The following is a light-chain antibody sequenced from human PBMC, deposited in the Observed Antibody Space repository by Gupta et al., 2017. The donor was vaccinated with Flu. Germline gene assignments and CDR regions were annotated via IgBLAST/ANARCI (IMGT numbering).Light chain of an antibody. CDR3: GSCENSRNCAGV. CDR1: SSIIGVNY. CDR2: DNN. J-gene: IGLJ3*02. V-gene: IGLV1-51*01. Sequence: QSVLTQPLSVSAAPGQMVTISCSGSSSIIGVNYVPWYHQSPGTAPKLLIYDNNKRHSGLPDRFSGSKSGTSATVGITGLQTADEADYYCGSCENSRNCAGVFGGGTKLTVL.